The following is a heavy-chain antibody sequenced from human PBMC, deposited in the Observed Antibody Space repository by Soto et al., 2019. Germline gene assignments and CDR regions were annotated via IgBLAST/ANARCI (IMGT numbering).Heavy chain of an antibody. D-gene: IGHD5-12*01. V-gene: IGHV3-64*04. CDR1: GFTFSSYA. CDR3: ARGKAVTTIYYFDY. J-gene: IGHJ4*02. CDR2: ITSNGGNT. Sequence: GGSLRLSCAASGFTFSSYAMHWVRQAPGKGLEYVSAITSNGGNTDYASSVKGRFTISRDNSKNTLYLQMNSLRAEDTAVYFCARGKAVTTIYYFDYWGQGALVTVSS.